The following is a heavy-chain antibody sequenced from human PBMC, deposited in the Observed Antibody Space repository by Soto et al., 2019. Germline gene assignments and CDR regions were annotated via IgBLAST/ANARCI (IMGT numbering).Heavy chain of an antibody. CDR3: ARNPPDYYDSSGDDLFDL. Sequence: EVQLVESGGGLVTPGGSLRLSCVASGFTFSLYSLNWVRQAPGKGLEWVSCITSRSAYIYYADSVKGRFTVSRDDAKNSLYLQMNSLSVEDTALYYCARNPPDYYDSSGDDLFDLWGQGTMVTVSS. CDR1: GFTFSLYS. CDR2: ITSRSAYI. V-gene: IGHV3-21*01. J-gene: IGHJ3*01. D-gene: IGHD3-22*01.